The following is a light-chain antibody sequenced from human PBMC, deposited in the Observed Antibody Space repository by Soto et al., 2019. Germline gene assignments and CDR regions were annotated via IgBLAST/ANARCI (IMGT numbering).Light chain of an antibody. CDR2: DDG. CDR1: NIGSES. Sequence: SYELTQPPSVSVAPGQTARITCGGNNIGSESVHWYQQKPGQAPVLVVYDDGDRPSGIPERFSGSKSGTSAFLAISGLRSEDEAEYHCAAWDDSLGGRVVFGGGTKLTVL. J-gene: IGLJ2*01. CDR3: AAWDDSLGGRVV. V-gene: IGLV3-21*02.